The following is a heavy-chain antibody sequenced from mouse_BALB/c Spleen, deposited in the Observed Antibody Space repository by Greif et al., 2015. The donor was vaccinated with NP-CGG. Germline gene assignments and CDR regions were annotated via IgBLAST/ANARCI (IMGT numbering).Heavy chain of an antibody. CDR3: ARHPDSYYYGSSYVDYAMDY. Sequence: EVQLVESGGGLVKPGGSLKLSCAASGFAFSSYDMSWVRQTPEKRLEWVAYISSGGGSTYYPDTVKGRFTISRDNAKNTLYLQMSSLKSEDTAMYYCARHPDSYYYGSSYVDYAMDYWGQGTSVTVSS. V-gene: IGHV5-12-1*01. CDR2: ISSGGGST. J-gene: IGHJ4*01. CDR1: GFAFSSYD. D-gene: IGHD1-1*01.